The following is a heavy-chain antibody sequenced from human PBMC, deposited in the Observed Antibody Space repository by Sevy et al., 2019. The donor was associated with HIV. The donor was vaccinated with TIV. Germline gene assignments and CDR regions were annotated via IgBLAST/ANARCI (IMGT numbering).Heavy chain of an antibody. CDR1: GFTFSSYA. V-gene: IGHV3-23*01. J-gene: IGHJ6*02. D-gene: IGHD3-3*01. CDR2: ISGSGGST. Sequence: GGSLRLSCAASGFTFSSYAMSWVRQAPGKGLEWVSAISGSGGSTYYADSVKGRFTISRDNSKNTLYLQMNSLRAEDTAVYYCAKDRPDYDFWSGYYTFAYYYYGMDVWGQGTTVTVSS. CDR3: AKDRPDYDFWSGYYTFAYYYYGMDV.